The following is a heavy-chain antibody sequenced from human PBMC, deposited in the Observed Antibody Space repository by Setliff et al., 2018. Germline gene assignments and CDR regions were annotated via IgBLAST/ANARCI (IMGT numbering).Heavy chain of an antibody. V-gene: IGHV1-8*02. D-gene: IGHD1-26*01. CDR3: ARVLVGAKDPGANWFDP. CDR2: MNPNNGNT. Sequence: ASVKVSCKASGYTFINYEINWVRQATGQGLEWMGGMNPNNGNTGYAQKFQGRVTMTRNTSISTAYMELRSLRSDDTAVYYCARVLVGAKDPGANWFDPWGQGTLVTVSS. CDR1: GYTFINYE. J-gene: IGHJ5*02.